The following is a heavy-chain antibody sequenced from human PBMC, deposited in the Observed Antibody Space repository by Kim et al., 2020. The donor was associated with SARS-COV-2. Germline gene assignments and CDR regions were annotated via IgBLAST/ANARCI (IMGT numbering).Heavy chain of an antibody. J-gene: IGHJ4*02. CDR2: IFSNDEK. CDR3: ARTLPWGGSGSYYIDY. CDR1: GFSLSNARMG. V-gene: IGHV2-26*01. D-gene: IGHD3-10*01. Sequence: SGPTLVNPTETLTLTCTVSGFSLSNARMGVSWIRQPPGKALEWLAHIFSNDEKSYSTSLKSRLTISKDTSKSQVVLTMTNMDPVDTATYYCARTLPWGGSGSYYIDYWGQGTLVTVSS.